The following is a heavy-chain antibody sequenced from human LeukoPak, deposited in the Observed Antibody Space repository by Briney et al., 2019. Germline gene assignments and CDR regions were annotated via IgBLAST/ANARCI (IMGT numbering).Heavy chain of an antibody. Sequence: ASGKVSCKASGYTFTSYAMNWVRQAPGQGLEWMGWINTNTGNPTYAQGFTGRFVFSLDTSVSTAYLQISSLRAEDTAVYYCARVARVRWHGGSRDFWFDPWGQGTLVTVSS. J-gene: IGHJ5*02. CDR1: GYTFTSYA. CDR2: INTNTGNP. V-gene: IGHV7-4-1*02. D-gene: IGHD6-13*01. CDR3: ARVARVRWHGGSRDFWFDP.